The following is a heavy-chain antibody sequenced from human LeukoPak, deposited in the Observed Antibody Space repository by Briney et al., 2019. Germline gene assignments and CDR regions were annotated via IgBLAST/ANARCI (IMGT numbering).Heavy chain of an antibody. CDR3: AREARYYDSSGYYYPDY. CDR2: IYSGGST. CDR1: GFTVSSNY. Sequence: GGSLRLSCAASGFTVSSNYMSWVRQAPGKGLGWVSVIYSGGSTYYADSVKGRFTISRDNSKNTLYLQMNRLRAEDTAVYYCAREARYYDSSGYYYPDYWGQGTLVTVSS. D-gene: IGHD3-22*01. V-gene: IGHV3-53*01. J-gene: IGHJ4*02.